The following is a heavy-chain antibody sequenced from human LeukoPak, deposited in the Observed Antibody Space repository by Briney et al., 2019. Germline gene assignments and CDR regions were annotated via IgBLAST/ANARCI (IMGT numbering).Heavy chain of an antibody. D-gene: IGHD4-11*01. J-gene: IGHJ3*01. CDR3: ATYRRAPFDF. V-gene: IGHV3-48*03. Sequence: GGSLRLSCAASGFTFTLLYTNGAPQAPGKGREWLSYISNRGSAIYYADSVKGRYTISKENAKNSLNLQMNSLRAEDTGIYYCATYRRAPFDFWGKGTMVTVSS. CDR2: ISNRGSAI. CDR1: GFTFTLLY.